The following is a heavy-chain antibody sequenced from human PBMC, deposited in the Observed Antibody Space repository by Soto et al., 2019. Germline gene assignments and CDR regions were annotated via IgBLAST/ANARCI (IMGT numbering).Heavy chain of an antibody. V-gene: IGHV4-59*08. CDR3: ARGSTGYSSSWYRY. CDR1: GGSISSYY. CDR2: IYYSGST. J-gene: IGHJ4*02. D-gene: IGHD6-13*01. Sequence: QVQLQESGPGLVKPSETLSLTCTVSGGSISSYYWSWIRQPPGKGLEWIGYIYYSGSTNYNPSLKSRVTISVDTSKHLFSLQLSSVTAADTAGYYCARGSTGYSSSWYRYWGQGTLVTVSS.